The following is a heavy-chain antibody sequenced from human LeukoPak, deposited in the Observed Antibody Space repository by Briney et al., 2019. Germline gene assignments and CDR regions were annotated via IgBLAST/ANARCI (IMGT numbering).Heavy chain of an antibody. CDR3: ARVDYGSGSHIFNY. CDR2: IYYSGST. Sequence: SETLSLTCTVSGGSISSGGYYWSWIRQHPGKGLEWIGYIYYSGSTYYNPSLKSRVIISVDTSKNQFSLKLSSVTAADTAVYYCARVDYGSGSHIFNYWGQGTLVTVSS. D-gene: IGHD3-10*01. V-gene: IGHV4-31*03. J-gene: IGHJ4*02. CDR1: GGSISSGGYY.